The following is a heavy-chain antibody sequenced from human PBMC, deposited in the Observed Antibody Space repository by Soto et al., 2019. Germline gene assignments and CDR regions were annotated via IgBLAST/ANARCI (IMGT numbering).Heavy chain of an antibody. J-gene: IGHJ6*02. Sequence: QVQLVQSGAEVKKPGASVKVSCKASGYTFTSFGINWVRQAPGQGLEWMGWISVYNGDTNYAQKLQGRATMTTDTSTTTAYMELRSLRSDDTAVYYCARPVDYFYYDMDVWGQGTTVTVSS. CDR2: ISVYNGDT. CDR3: ARPVDYFYYDMDV. CDR1: GYTFTSFG. V-gene: IGHV1-18*01.